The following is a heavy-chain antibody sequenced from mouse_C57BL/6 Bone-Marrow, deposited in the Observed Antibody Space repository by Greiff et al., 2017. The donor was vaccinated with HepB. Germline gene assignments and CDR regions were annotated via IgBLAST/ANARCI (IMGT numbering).Heavy chain of an antibody. J-gene: IGHJ3*01. Sequence: EVKLVESGPGLAKPSQTLSLTCSVTGYSITSDYWNWIRKLPGNKLEYMGYISYSCSTYYNPSLQSRISITRDTSKNQYYLQLNSVTTEDTATYYCEYDEKFAYWGQGTLVTVSA. V-gene: IGHV3-8*01. CDR1: GYSITSDY. CDR3: EYDEKFAY. D-gene: IGHD2-14*01. CDR2: ISYSCST.